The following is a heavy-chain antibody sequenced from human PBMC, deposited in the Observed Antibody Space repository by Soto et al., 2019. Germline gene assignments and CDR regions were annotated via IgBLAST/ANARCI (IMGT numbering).Heavy chain of an antibody. J-gene: IGHJ4*02. D-gene: IGHD4-17*01. CDR1: GGSISSGGYS. V-gene: IGHV4-30-2*01. CDR2: IYHSGST. Sequence: QLQLQESGSGLVKPSQTLSLTCAVSGGSISSGGYSWSWIRQPPGKGLEWIGYIYHSGSTYYNPSLKSXVXXXVXXSQTQLSPKLSSVTDADTAVYYCAAAMTTVTTIDYWGQGTLVTVSS. CDR3: AAAMTTVTTIDY.